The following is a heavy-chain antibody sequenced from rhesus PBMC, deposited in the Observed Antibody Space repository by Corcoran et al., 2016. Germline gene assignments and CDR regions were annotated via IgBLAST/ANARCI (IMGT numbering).Heavy chain of an antibody. Sequence: QVQLQESGPGLVKPSETLPLTCAGSGPSLRSNYWSWIRQAPWTGMDWLGRIYGSGGSTDYTPSLKSRVTISIDTSKNQFSLKLSSVTAADTAVYYCASSGRPRYSWNSAWRFDVWGAGVLVTVSS. D-gene: IGHD1-20*01. V-gene: IGHV4S2*01. CDR3: ASSGRPRYSWNSAWRFDV. CDR1: GPSLRSNY. CDR2: IYGSGGST. J-gene: IGHJ5-1*01.